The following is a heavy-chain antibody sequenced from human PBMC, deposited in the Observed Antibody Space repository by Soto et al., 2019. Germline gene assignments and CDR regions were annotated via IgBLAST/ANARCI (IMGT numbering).Heavy chain of an antibody. CDR1: GLTFAGYA. CDR2: MSGSGAKT. Sequence: EVQLLESGGGLVQPGGSLRLSCESSGLTFAGYAINWVRQAPGKGLEWVSAMSGSGAKTFYADSVKGRFTISRDNSKNTVYLQMNSLRGDDTAIYFCAKDRGSGNYGVLKDFEYWGQGTLVTVSS. D-gene: IGHD1-26*01. CDR3: AKDRGSGNYGVLKDFEY. V-gene: IGHV3-23*01. J-gene: IGHJ4*02.